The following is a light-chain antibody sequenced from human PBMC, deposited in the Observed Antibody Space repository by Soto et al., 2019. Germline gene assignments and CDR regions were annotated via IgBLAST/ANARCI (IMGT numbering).Light chain of an antibody. CDR1: SSDVGGYNY. J-gene: IGLJ1*01. V-gene: IGLV2-14*01. Sequence: QSVLTQPASVSGSPGQSITISCTGTSSDVGGYNYVSWYQQQPGKAPKLMIYDVSNWPSGVSNRFSGSKSGNTASLTISGLQAEDETDYYCSSYTSSGTLVFGTGTKRTVL. CDR3: SSYTSSGTLV. CDR2: DVS.